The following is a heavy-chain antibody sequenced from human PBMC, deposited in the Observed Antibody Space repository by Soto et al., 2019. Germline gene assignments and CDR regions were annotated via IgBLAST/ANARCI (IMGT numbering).Heavy chain of an antibody. D-gene: IGHD1-26*01. Sequence: QVQLQESGPGLVKPSETLSLTCTVSGGSVSSGSYYWSWIRQPPGKGLEWIGYIYYSGSTNYNPSLKSRVTISVDTSKNQFALTLSSVTAAETAVYYCARDRVGATHFDYWGQGTLVTVSS. J-gene: IGHJ4*02. CDR2: IYYSGST. V-gene: IGHV4-61*01. CDR3: ARDRVGATHFDY. CDR1: GGSVSSGSYY.